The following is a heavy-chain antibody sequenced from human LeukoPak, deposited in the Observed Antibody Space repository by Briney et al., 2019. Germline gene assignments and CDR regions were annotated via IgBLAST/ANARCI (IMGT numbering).Heavy chain of an antibody. Sequence: PGGSLRLSCAASGFTFSAYSMNWVRQAPGKGLEWVSSISSSSNYIYYADSVKGRFTISRDNAENSVYLQMNSLRAEDTAVYYCARDRGSGDGDFDYWGQGILVTVSS. CDR2: ISSSSNYI. V-gene: IGHV3-21*06. CDR1: GFTFSAYS. CDR3: ARDRGSGDGDFDY. D-gene: IGHD1-26*01. J-gene: IGHJ4*02.